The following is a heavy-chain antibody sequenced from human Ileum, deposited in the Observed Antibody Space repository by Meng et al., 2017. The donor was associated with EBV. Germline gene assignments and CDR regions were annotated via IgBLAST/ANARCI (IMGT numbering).Heavy chain of an antibody. V-gene: IGHV4-38-2*02. CDR2: IFHSGSA. D-gene: IGHD5/OR15-5a*01. CDR3: VRAPSTSSTRTFDY. Sequence: QRQLEESGPGLVKPSETLSLTCTVSGGSIKTDSYWGWLRQPPGKGLEWIGSIFHSGSAYYNPSLKSRVSIPVHTSENYFSLNLRSVTAADTAVYYCVRAPSTSSTRTFDYWGQGTLVTVSS. J-gene: IGHJ4*02. CDR1: GGSIKTDSY.